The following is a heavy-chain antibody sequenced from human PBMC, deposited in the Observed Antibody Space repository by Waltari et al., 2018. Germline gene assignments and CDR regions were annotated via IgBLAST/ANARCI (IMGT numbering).Heavy chain of an antibody. CDR3: ARDPGNDFWSGHHGHSDY. D-gene: IGHD3-3*01. CDR2: IIPIFGTA. Sequence: QVQLVQSGAEVKKPGSSVKVSCKASGGTFSSYAISWVRQAPGQGLEWMGRIIPIFGTANYAQKFQGRVTITAEKSTSTAYMELSSLRSEDTAVYYCARDPGNDFWSGHHGHSDYWGQGTLVTVSS. V-gene: IGHV1-69*08. J-gene: IGHJ4*02. CDR1: GGTFSSYA.